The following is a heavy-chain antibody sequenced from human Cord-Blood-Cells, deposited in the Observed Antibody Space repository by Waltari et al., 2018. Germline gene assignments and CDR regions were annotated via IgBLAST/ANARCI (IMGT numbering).Heavy chain of an antibody. CDR2: IYTSGRT. CDR1: GGSISSGSYY. J-gene: IGHJ5*02. D-gene: IGHD6-13*01. Sequence: QVQLQESGPGLVKPSQTLSLTCTVSGGSISSGSYYWSWIRQPAGKGLEWIEYIYTSGRTNYNPSLKSRVTISVDTSKNQFSLKLSSVTAADTAVYYCARGIAAAGNLNWFDPWGQGTLVTVSS. CDR3: ARGIAAAGNLNWFDP. V-gene: IGHV4-61*09.